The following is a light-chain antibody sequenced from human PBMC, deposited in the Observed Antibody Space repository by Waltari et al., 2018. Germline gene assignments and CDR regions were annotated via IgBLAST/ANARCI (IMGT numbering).Light chain of an antibody. CDR2: GDK. CDR3: QSHDSTSNVV. Sequence: FMLTQPPSVSESPGPAVTISCTRSSGKIAPHFVRWYQQRPGSAPTIVSFGDKQRPSGVSDLFSASIDSSSNSASLTISGLGAEDEAVYYGQSHDSTSNVVFGAGTKLTVL. CDR1: SGKIAPHF. V-gene: IGLV6-57*04. J-gene: IGLJ2*01.